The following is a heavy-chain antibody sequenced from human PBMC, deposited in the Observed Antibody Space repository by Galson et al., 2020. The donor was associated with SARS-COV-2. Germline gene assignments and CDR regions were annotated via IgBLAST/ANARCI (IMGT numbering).Heavy chain of an antibody. CDR3: GRDGGSSIFLGYSYYYMDV. CDR2: SRNKANSYTT. D-gene: IGHD6-13*01. J-gene: IGHJ6*03. CDR1: GFTFSDHY. Sequence: GGSLRLSCEVSGFTFSDHYMDWVRQAPGKGLEWVGRSRNKANSYTTEYAASVKGRFTISRDDSKNSLYLQMNSLRAEDTAVYYCGRDGGSSIFLGYSYYYMDVWGKGTAVTVSS. V-gene: IGHV3-72*01.